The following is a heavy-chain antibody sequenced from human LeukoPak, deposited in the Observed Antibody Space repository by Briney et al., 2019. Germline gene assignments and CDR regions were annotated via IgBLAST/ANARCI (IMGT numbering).Heavy chain of an antibody. Sequence: GGSLRLSCAASGFTLSSYAMTWVRQAPGKGLEWVSSINGRGDTTYYADSVKGRFTISRDNSKNTLYLQMNSLRAEDTAVYYCAKGGGSNWFDPWGQGTLVTVSS. V-gene: IGHV3-23*01. J-gene: IGHJ5*02. CDR2: INGRGDTT. D-gene: IGHD2-15*01. CDR3: AKGGGSNWFDP. CDR1: GFTLSSYA.